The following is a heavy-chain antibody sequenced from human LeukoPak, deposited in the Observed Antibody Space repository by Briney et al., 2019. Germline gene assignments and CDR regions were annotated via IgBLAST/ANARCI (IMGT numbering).Heavy chain of an antibody. CDR3: ASGRKITMIVVVINFNAFDI. V-gene: IGHV4-39*07. J-gene: IGHJ3*02. CDR1: GDSITSSSFY. Sequence: PSETLSLTCTVSGDSITSSSFYWAWIRQPPGKGLECIGTIYYSGSTYYNPSLKSRVTVSVDTSKHQFSLKLSSVTAADTAVYYCASGRKITMIVVVINFNAFDIWGQGTMVTVSS. D-gene: IGHD3-22*01. CDR2: IYYSGST.